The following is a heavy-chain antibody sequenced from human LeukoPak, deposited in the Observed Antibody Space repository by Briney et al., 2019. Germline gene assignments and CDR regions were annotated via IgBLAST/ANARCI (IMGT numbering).Heavy chain of an antibody. CDR1: GYTFTTYA. V-gene: IGHV1-3*01. Sequence: ASVKVSCKASGYTFTTYAMHWVRQAPGQRLEWMGWINAGNGNTKYSQKFQGRVTITSDTSASTAYMELSSLRSEDTAVYYCARPDYGDTPTRYWGQGTLVTVSS. J-gene: IGHJ4*02. D-gene: IGHD4-17*01. CDR2: INAGNGNT. CDR3: ARPDYGDTPTRY.